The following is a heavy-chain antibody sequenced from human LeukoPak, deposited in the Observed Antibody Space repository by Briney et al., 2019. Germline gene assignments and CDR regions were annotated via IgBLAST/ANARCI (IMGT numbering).Heavy chain of an antibody. J-gene: IGHJ4*01. V-gene: IGHV3-74*01. CDR1: GFTFSTYW. CDR3: AREGGGPSPQYYFDF. D-gene: IGHD3-16*01. CDR2: SSSDETTT. Sequence: GGSLRLSCAASGFTFSTYWMHWVRQAPGKGLVWVSRSSSDETTTSYADSVKGRFTISRDNAKNTLYLQMNSLRVEDTAVYYCAREGGGPSPQYYFDFWGHGTLVTVSS.